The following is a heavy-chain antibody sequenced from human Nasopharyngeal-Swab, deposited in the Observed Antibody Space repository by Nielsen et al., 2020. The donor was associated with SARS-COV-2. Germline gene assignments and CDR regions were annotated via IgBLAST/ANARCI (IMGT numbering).Heavy chain of an antibody. Sequence: SVQVSYQASRYTFTRYAMHWVRQAPGQRLEWMGWINAGNGNTKYSQKFQGRVTITRDTSASTAYMELSSLRSEDTAVYYCARDMGPIAALLMYYFDYWGQGTLVTVSS. CDR1: RYTFTRYA. CDR2: INAGNGNT. V-gene: IGHV1-3*01. J-gene: IGHJ4*02. CDR3: ARDMGPIAALLMYYFDY. D-gene: IGHD6-6*01.